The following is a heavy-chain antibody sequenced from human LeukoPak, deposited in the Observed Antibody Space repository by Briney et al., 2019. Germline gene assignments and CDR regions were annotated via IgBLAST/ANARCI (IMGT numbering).Heavy chain of an antibody. D-gene: IGHD2-2*01. CDR1: RYTFTCYY. CDR2: IKPKDGGT. J-gene: IGHJ5*02. CDR3: ARARGDIVVVPAAIWFDP. V-gene: IGHV1-2*02. Sequence: GASVEETCKASRYTFTCYYMHWVRQAAGQELEWMGLIKPKDGGTNHPQKFQGRATITRDTSISTAYMELSRLRSDDTAVYYCARARGDIVVVPAAIWFDPWGQGA.